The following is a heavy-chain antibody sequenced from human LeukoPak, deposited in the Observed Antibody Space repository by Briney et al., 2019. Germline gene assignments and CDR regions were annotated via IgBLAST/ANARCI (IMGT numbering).Heavy chain of an antibody. CDR3: ARGATMVRGVIDHDAFDI. CDR2: IYYSGST. Sequence: SETLSLTCTVSGGSISSYYWSWIRQPPGKGLEWIGYIYYSGSTNYNPSLKSRVTISVDTSKNQFSLKLSSVAAADTAVYYCARGATMVRGVIDHDAFDIWGQGTMVTVSS. D-gene: IGHD3-10*01. V-gene: IGHV4-59*01. J-gene: IGHJ3*02. CDR1: GGSISSYY.